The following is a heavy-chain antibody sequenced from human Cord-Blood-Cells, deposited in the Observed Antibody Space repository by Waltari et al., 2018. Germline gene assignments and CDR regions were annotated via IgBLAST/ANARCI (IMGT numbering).Heavy chain of an antibody. J-gene: IGHJ4*02. CDR3: TTIDY. Sequence: EVQLVESGGGLVKPGGSLRLSCAASGFTFSNAWMRWVRQAPGKGLEWVGRIKSKTGGGTTDDAAPVKGRFTISRDDSKNTLYLQMNSLKTEDTAVYYCTTIDYWGQGTLVTVSS. CDR2: IKSKTGGGTT. CDR1: GFTFSNAW. V-gene: IGHV3-15*01.